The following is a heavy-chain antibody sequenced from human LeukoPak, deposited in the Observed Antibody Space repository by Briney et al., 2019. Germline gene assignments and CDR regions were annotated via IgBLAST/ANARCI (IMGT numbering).Heavy chain of an antibody. Sequence: GGSLRLSCAASGFTFSSYWMHWVRQAPGKGLVWVSRINSDGSSTSYADSVKGRFTISRDNAKNTLYLQMNSLRAEDTAVYYCARRHYYGSGSPPSDYWGQGTLATVSS. V-gene: IGHV3-74*01. CDR3: ARRHYYGSGSPPSDY. CDR1: GFTFSSYW. CDR2: INSDGSST. J-gene: IGHJ4*02. D-gene: IGHD3-10*01.